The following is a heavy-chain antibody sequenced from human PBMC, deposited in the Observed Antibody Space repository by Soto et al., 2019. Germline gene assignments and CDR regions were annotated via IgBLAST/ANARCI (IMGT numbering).Heavy chain of an antibody. CDR1: GFTFNNYA. Sequence: GGSLRLSCAASGFTFNNYAMGWVRQAPGRGLDWVSGVSSRAASTYYADSVKGRFTISRDNSKNTVYLQMYTLRADDTAVYYCVKKVVVGATGGFDLWGQGTLVTVSS. V-gene: IGHV3-23*01. D-gene: IGHD2-15*01. CDR3: VKKVVVGATGGFDL. CDR2: VSSRAAST. J-gene: IGHJ3*01.